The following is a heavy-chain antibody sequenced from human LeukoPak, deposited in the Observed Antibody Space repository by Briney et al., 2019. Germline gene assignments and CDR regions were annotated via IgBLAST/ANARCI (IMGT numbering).Heavy chain of an antibody. J-gene: IGHJ4*02. D-gene: IGHD3-16*02. CDR2: ISSSSSYI. V-gene: IGHV3-21*01. Sequence: PGGSLRLSCAASGFTFSSYSMNWVRQAPGEGLEWVSSISSSSSYIYYADSVKGRFTISRDNAKNSLYLQMNSLRAEDTAVYYCARDGVEFDVWGSYRYIGGQGTLVTVSS. CDR3: ARDGVEFDVWGSYRYI. CDR1: GFTFSSYS.